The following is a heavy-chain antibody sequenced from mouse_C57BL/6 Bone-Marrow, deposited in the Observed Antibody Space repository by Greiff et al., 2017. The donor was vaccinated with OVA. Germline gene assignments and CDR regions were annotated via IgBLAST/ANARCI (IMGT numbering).Heavy chain of an antibody. V-gene: IGHV1-81*01. Sequence: VQLQESGAELARPGASVKLSCKASGYTFTSYGISWVKQRTGQGLEWIGEIYPRSGNTYYNEKFKGKATLTADKSSSTAYMELRSLTSEDSVVDFCHSNWFAYWGQGTLVTVSA. J-gene: IGHJ3*01. CDR3: HSNWFAY. D-gene: IGHD2-5*01. CDR2: IYPRSGNT. CDR1: GYTFTSYG.